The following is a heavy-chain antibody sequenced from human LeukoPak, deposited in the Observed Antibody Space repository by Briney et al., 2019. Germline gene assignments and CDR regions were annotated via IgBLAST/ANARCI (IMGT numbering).Heavy chain of an antibody. CDR3: AREYSSSSGKALDY. V-gene: IGHV4-4*07. D-gene: IGHD6-6*01. CDR1: SGSLGSYF. CDR2: IYTSGST. Sequence: SETLSLTCTVSSGSLGSYFWNWLRQPAGKGLEWIGHIYTSGSTNYNPSLKSRVTMSVDTSKNQFSLKLNSVTAADTAFYYCAREYSSSSGKALDYWGQGTLVTVSS. J-gene: IGHJ4*02.